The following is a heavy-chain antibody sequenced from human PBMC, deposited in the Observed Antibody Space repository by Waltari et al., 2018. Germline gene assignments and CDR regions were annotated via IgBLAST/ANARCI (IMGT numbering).Heavy chain of an antibody. CDR3: ARVWDYGYYYYGMDV. D-gene: IGHD4-17*01. CDR2: IIPTFGTA. Sequence: QVQLVQSGAEVKKPGSSVKVSCKASGGTFSSYAISWVRQAPGQGLEWMGRIIPTFGTANYAQKFQGRVTITADKSTSTAYMELSSLRSEDTAVYYCARVWDYGYYYYGMDVWGQGTTVTVSS. CDR1: GGTFSSYA. V-gene: IGHV1-69*08. J-gene: IGHJ6*02.